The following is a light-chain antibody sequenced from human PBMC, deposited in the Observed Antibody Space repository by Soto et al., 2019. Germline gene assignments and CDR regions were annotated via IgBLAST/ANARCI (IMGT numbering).Light chain of an antibody. CDR3: ETWDSNSRV. Sequence: QSVLTQSSSASASLGSSVKLTCTLSRGHSSYIIAWHQQQPGKAPRYLMKLESSGSYNKGSGVPDRFSGSSSGADRYLTISNVQSEDEADYYCETWDSNSRVFGGGTKVTVL. V-gene: IGLV4-60*03. J-gene: IGLJ3*02. CDR2: LESSGSY. CDR1: RGHSSYI.